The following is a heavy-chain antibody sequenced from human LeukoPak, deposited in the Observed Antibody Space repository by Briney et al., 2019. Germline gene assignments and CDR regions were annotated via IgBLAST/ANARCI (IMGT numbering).Heavy chain of an antibody. CDR3: AREAREQLWPFVPTYYYYYYMDV. D-gene: IGHD5-18*01. CDR1: GYTFTSYD. CDR2: MNTNRGNT. Sequence: ASVKVSCKASGYTFTSYDINWVRQAPGQGLGWMGWMNTNRGNTGYAQKFQGRVTITWNTSISKAYMELSSLRSEDTAVYYCAREAREQLWPFVPTYYYYYYMDVWGKGTTVTVSS. V-gene: IGHV1-8*03. J-gene: IGHJ6*03.